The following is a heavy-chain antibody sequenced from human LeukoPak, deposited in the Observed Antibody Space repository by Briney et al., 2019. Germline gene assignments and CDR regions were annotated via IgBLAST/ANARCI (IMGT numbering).Heavy chain of an antibody. J-gene: IGHJ5*02. V-gene: IGHV3-7*03. CDR3: AIVDGHAHWFDP. CDR2: IKQDGRDK. Sequence: GGSLRLSCAASGFTFSGYWMSWVRQAPGKGLEWVANIKQDGRDKYYVDSVKGRFTISRDNAKNSLYLQMNSLRAEDTAVYYCAIVDGHAHWFDPWGQGTLVTVSS. CDR1: GFTFSGYW.